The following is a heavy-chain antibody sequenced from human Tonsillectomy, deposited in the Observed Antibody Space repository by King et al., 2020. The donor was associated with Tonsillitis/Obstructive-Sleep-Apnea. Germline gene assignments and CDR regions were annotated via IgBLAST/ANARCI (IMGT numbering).Heavy chain of an antibody. D-gene: IGHD1-26*01. CDR1: GFTFSIYA. CDR3: AKGLYSGSYQDAFDI. Sequence: VQLVESGGGLVQPGGSLRLSCAGSGFTFSIYAMTWVRQAPGKGLDWVSAISGSGVNTYYADSVKGRFTISRDNSKKTPYLQMNSLRAEDTGIYYCAKGLYSGSYQDAFDIWGQGTMVTVSS. J-gene: IGHJ3*02. CDR2: ISGSGVNT. V-gene: IGHV3-23*04.